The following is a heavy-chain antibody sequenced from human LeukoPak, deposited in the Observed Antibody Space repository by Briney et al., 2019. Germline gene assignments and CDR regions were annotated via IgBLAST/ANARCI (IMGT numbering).Heavy chain of an antibody. CDR3: TRDRGGGSYWFDP. CDR2: IWYDGSNK. CDR1: GFTFSSYG. Sequence: QPGGSLRLSCAASGFTFSSYGMHWVRQAPGKGLEWVAVIWYDGSNKYYADSVKGRFTISRDNSKNTLYLQMNSLRAEDTAVYYCTRDRGGGSYWFDPWGQGTLVTVSS. D-gene: IGHD1-26*01. V-gene: IGHV3-33*01. J-gene: IGHJ5*02.